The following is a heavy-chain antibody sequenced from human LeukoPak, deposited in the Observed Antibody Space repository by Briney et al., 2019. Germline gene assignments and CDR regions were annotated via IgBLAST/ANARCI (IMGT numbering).Heavy chain of an antibody. CDR1: GFTFSSYS. CDR2: ISSSSSYI. J-gene: IGHJ4*02. Sequence: GGSLRLSCAASGFTFSSYSMNWVRQAPGKGREWVSSISSSSSYIYYAHSVKGRFTISRDNAKNSLFLQMNSLRAGDTAVYYCARFIAATGVDSWGQGTLVTVSS. V-gene: IGHV3-21*01. CDR3: ARFIAATGVDS. D-gene: IGHD6-13*01.